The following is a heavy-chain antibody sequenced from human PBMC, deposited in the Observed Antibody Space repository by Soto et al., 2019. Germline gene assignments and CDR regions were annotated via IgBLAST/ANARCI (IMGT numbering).Heavy chain of an antibody. V-gene: IGHV3-23*01. CDR3: AKFYGGKSAHTYTIDP. CDR2: INTSGGST. D-gene: IGHD2-15*01. CDR1: GFTFSTYA. J-gene: IGHJ5*02. Sequence: EVQLLESGGDLVQPGGSLRLSCAASGFTFSTYAMSWVRQAPGKGLEWDSTINTSGGSTYYADSVKGRFTISRDNSKNTLYLQMNSLRPEDTAVYYCAKFYGGKSAHTYTIDPWGQGTLVTVSS.